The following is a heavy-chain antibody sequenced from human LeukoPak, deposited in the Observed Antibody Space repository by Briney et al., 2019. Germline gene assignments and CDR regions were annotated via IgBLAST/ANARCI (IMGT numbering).Heavy chain of an antibody. V-gene: IGHV4-34*01. CDR3: ARGHQNGAFDI. D-gene: IGHD2-8*01. J-gene: IGHJ3*02. CDR2: INHSGST. CDR1: GGSISSFY. Sequence: PSETLSLTCTVSGGSISSFYWSWIRQPPGKGLEWIGEINHSGSTNYNPSLKSRVTISVDTSKNQFSLKLSSVTAADTAVYYCARGHQNGAFDIWGQGTMVTVSS.